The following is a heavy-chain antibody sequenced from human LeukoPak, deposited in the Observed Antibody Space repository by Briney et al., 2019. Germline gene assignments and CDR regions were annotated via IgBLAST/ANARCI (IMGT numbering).Heavy chain of an antibody. V-gene: IGHV4-59*01. D-gene: IGHD3-3*01. Sequence: MPSETLSLTCTVSGGSISSYYWSWIRQPPGKGLEWIGYIYYSGSTNYNPSLKSRVTISVDTSKNQFSLKLSSVTAADTAVYYCASYDFWSGYSTGGALDYWGQGTLVTVSS. J-gene: IGHJ4*02. CDR3: ASYDFWSGYSTGGALDY. CDR1: GGSISSYY. CDR2: IYYSGST.